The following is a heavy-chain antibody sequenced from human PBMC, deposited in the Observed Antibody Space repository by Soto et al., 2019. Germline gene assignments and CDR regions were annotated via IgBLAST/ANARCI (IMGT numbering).Heavy chain of an antibody. D-gene: IGHD1-7*01. J-gene: IGHJ4*02. Sequence: ASVKVSCKASGYTFTSYAMHWVRQAPGQRLEWMGWINAGNGDTKNSQKFQGRVTITSDTSANTAYMELSSLRSEDTAVYYCASGWHSGITAPFDYCGQGTLVTVSS. CDR3: ASGWHSGITAPFDY. CDR1: GYTFTSYA. CDR2: INAGNGDT. V-gene: IGHV1-3*01.